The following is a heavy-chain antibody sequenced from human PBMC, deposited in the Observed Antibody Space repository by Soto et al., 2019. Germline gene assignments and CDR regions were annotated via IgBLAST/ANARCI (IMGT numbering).Heavy chain of an antibody. CDR3: ARFSGYDSGGPFDY. V-gene: IGHV4-59*08. CDR2: IYYSGST. J-gene: IGHJ4*02. D-gene: IGHD5-12*01. Sequence: PSETLSLTCTVSGGSISSYYWSWIRQPPGKGLEWIGYIYYSGSTNYNPSLKSRVTISVDTSKNQFSLKLSSVTAADTAVYYCARFSGYDSGGPFDYWGQGTLVTVSS. CDR1: GGSISSYY.